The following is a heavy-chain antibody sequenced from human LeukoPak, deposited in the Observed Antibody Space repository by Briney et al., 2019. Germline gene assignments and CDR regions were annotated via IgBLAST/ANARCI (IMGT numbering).Heavy chain of an antibody. V-gene: IGHV3-73*01. CDR2: IRSKANSYAT. J-gene: IGHJ4*02. Sequence: GGSLRLSCAASGFTFSGSAMHWVRQASGKGLEWVGRIRSKANSYATAYAASVKGRFTISRDDSKNTAYLQMNSLKTEDTAVYYCTRSPPYYYDSSGYSDYWGQGTLVTVSS. D-gene: IGHD3-22*01. CDR1: GFTFSGSA. CDR3: TRSPPYYYDSSGYSDY.